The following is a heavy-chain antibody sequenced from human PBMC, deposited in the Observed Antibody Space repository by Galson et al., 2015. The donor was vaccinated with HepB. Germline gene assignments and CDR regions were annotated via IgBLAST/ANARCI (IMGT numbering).Heavy chain of an antibody. CDR2: VSGSGDST. D-gene: IGHD4-11*01. V-gene: IGHV3-23*01. J-gene: IGHJ6*03. CDR3: AKGGTSVPTFYFFYMDV. CDR1: GFTSSSYA. Sequence: SLRLSCAASGFTSSSYAMSWVRQSPGKGLEWVSGVSGSGDSTHYADSVKGRFTISRDNSKNTLYLQMSSLGAEDTAVYYCAKGGTSVPTFYFFYMDVWGKGPTLPVSS.